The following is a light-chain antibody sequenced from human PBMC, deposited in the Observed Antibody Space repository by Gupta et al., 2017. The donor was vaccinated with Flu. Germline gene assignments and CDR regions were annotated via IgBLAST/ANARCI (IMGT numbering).Light chain of an antibody. CDR2: AAS. J-gene: IGKJ1*01. CDR1: QSISSY. CDR3: QQSYSNPPWT. Sequence: DIQMTQSPSSLSASVGDRVTITCRASQSISSYLNWYQQKPGKAPKLLIYAASSLQSGVPSRFSGSGSGKDFTLTISSRQPEDFATYYCQQSYSNPPWTFGQGTKVEIK. V-gene: IGKV1-39*01.